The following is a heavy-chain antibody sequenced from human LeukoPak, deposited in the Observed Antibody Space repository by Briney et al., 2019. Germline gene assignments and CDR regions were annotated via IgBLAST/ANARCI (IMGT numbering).Heavy chain of an antibody. CDR2: INTNTGNP. J-gene: IGHJ6*03. CDR1: GYTFTSYA. Sequence: ASVKVSCKASGYTFTSYAMNWVRQAPGQGLEWMGWINTNTGNPTYAQGFTGRFVFSLDTSVSTAYLQISSLKAEDTAVYYCARAYTHYCSSTSCQTEHYYYYYMDVWGKGTTVTVSS. CDR3: ARAYTHYCSSTSCQTEHYYYYYMDV. D-gene: IGHD2-2*01. V-gene: IGHV7-4-1*02.